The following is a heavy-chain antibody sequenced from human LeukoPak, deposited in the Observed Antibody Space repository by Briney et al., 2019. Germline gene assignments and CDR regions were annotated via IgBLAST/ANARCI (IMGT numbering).Heavy chain of an antibody. J-gene: IGHJ4*02. Sequence: SETLSLTCTVSGGSISSYYWSWIRQPPGKGLEWIGYIYYSGSTNYNPSLKSRVTISVDTSKNQFSLKLSSVTAADTAVFYCARGGRVWLTPYYFDYWGQGTLVTVSS. CDR1: GGSISSYY. CDR3: ARGGRVWLTPYYFDY. V-gene: IGHV4-59*01. D-gene: IGHD2-15*01. CDR2: IYYSGST.